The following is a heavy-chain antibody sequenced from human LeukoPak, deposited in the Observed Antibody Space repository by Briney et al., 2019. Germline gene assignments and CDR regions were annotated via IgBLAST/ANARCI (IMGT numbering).Heavy chain of an antibody. CDR3: ASLNGDYRFDY. D-gene: IGHD4-17*01. Sequence: SETLSLTCTVSGYSISSGYYWGWIRQPPGKGLEWIGSIYHSGSTYYNPSLKSRVTISVDTSKNQFSLKLSSVTAADTAVYYCASLNGDYRFDYWGQGTLVTVSS. J-gene: IGHJ4*02. CDR1: GYSISSGYY. V-gene: IGHV4-38-2*02. CDR2: IYHSGST.